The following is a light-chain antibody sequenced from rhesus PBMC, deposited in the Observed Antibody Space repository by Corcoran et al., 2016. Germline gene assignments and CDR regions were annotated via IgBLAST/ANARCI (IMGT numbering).Light chain of an antibody. CDR3: QHYYDNPLT. J-gene: IGKJ4*01. CDR1: QNIYSN. CDR2: ATS. V-gene: IGKV1S12*01. Sequence: DIQMTQSPSALSASVGDRVTISCRASQNIYSNLSWYQQKPGKAPKLLIYATSRLKTGIPSRFSGSGSGTDVTLNISSLQPEDSAAYYCQHYYDNPLTFGGGTKVEIK.